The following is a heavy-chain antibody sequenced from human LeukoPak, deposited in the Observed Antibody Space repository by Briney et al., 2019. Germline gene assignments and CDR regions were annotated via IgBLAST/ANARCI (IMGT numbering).Heavy chain of an antibody. CDR1: GFTLSSNY. Sequence: GGSLRLSCAASGFTLSSNYMSWVRQAPGKGLEWVSVIYSGGSTYYADSVKGRFTISRDNSKNTLYLQMNSLRAEDTAVYYCARSTLRLREFDYWGQGALVTVS. V-gene: IGHV3-66*01. CDR3: ARSTLRLREFDY. CDR2: IYSGGST. D-gene: IGHD3-16*01. J-gene: IGHJ4*02.